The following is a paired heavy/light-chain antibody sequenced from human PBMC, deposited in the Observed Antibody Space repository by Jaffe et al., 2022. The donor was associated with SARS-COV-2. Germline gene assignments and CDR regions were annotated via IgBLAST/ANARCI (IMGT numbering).Light chain of an antibody. Sequence: DIQMTQSPSTLSASVGDRVTITCRASQSISVWLAWYQQKPGKAPKLLIYKASSLESGVPSRFSGSGSGTEFTLTISSLQPDDFATYHCQQYSSYSTFGQGTKVEIK. V-gene: IGKV1-5*03. CDR1: QSISVW. CDR3: QQYSSYST. CDR2: KAS. J-gene: IGKJ1*01.
Heavy chain of an antibody. J-gene: IGHJ4*02. V-gene: IGHV4-59*01. D-gene: IGHD3-10*01. Sequence: QVQLQESGPGLVKPSETLSLTCTVSGGSMNSYHWSWIREPPGKGLEWIGYIYYSGSTNYNPSLKSRVTISVDTSKNQFSLKLSSVTAADTAVYYCARGHYYGSGTYYYLFDYWGQGARATVSS. CDR2: IYYSGST. CDR1: GGSMNSYH. CDR3: ARGHYYGSGTYYYLFDY.